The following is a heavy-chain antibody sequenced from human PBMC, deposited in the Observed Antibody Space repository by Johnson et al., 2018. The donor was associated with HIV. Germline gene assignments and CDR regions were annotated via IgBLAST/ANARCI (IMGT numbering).Heavy chain of an antibody. D-gene: IGHD2-15*01. CDR1: GFTFDDHG. J-gene: IGHJ3*02. CDR2: INWNGGSK. Sequence: VQLVESGGGVVRPGGSLRLSCAASGFTFDDHGMSWVRQVPGKGLEWVSGINWNGGSKDYADSVKGRFTISRDNAKNSLYLQMNSLRGEDTALYYWVRGIVVVVAAGRADAFDIWGQGTMVTVSS. CDR3: VRGIVVVVAAGRADAFDI. V-gene: IGHV3-20*04.